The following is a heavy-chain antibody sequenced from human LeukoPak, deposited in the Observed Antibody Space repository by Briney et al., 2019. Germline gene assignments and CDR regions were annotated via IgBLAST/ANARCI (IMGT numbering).Heavy chain of an antibody. V-gene: IGHV3-74*01. Sequence: GGSLRLSCAASGFTLSSYWMHWVRQAPGEGLVWVSRINSDGSSTSYADSVKGRFTIYRDNAKNTLYLQMNSLTAEDTAMYYCARAGEHRPIDYWGQGTLVTVSP. J-gene: IGHJ4*02. CDR1: GFTLSSYW. CDR3: ARAGEHRPIDY. D-gene: IGHD3-10*01. CDR2: INSDGSST.